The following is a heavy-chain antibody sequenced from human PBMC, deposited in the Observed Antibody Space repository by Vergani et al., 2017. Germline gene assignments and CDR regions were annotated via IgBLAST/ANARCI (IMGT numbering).Heavy chain of an antibody. D-gene: IGHD1-1*01. Sequence: EVELVQSGPEMRKPGESLKISCKGSEYSFGNYCIGWVRQMPGKGLEWMGIIHPADSDTRYSPSFQGQVTISADKSISTAFLQWDSLKASDTALYYCARHTTYTDSWGQGTLVTVSS. CDR2: IHPADSDT. CDR1: EYSFGNYC. J-gene: IGHJ4*02. V-gene: IGHV5-51*01. CDR3: ARHTTYTDS.